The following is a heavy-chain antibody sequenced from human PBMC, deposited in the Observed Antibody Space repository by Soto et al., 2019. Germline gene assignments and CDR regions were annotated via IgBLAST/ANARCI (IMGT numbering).Heavy chain of an antibody. CDR3: ARVRITGMVAGN. D-gene: IGHD1-20*01. CDR1: GGSVSSSSYY. J-gene: IGHJ4*02. Sequence: QVQLQESGPGLVKPSETLSLTCTVSGGSVSSSSYYWSWIRQPPGKGLEWIGYIYYSGSTNYNPSLKSRVTISVDTSKNQFSLKLSSVPAADTAVYYCARVRITGMVAGNWGQGTLVTVSS. CDR2: IYYSGST. V-gene: IGHV4-61*01.